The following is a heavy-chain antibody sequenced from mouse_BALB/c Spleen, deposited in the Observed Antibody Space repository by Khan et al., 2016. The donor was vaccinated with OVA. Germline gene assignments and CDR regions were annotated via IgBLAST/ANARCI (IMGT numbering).Heavy chain of an antibody. CDR1: GFTFSTYG. V-gene: IGHV5-6*01. CDR3: ARLAYYYDREGFAY. Sequence: EVALVESGGDVVKPGGSLKLSCAASGFTFSTYGMSWVRQTPDKRLEWVATVSTGGHYTYYPDTVKGRFPISRDNAKNTLYLQMSSLKSEDTAMFYCARLAYYYDREGFAYGGQGTLVTVAA. J-gene: IGHJ3*01. CDR2: VSTGGHYT. D-gene: IGHD1-1*01.